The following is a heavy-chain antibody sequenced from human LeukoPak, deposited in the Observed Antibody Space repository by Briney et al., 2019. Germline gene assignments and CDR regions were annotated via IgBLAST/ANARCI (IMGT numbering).Heavy chain of an antibody. CDR3: ARLESGGTYSILDY. CDR2: IFPGGSDS. D-gene: IGHD1-26*01. J-gene: IGHJ4*02. CDR1: GYIFTSFW. Sequence: GESLKISCKGSGYIFTSFWIGWVRQVPGKGLEWMGIIFPGGSDSRYSPSFQGQVTISADKSISTAYLQWSSLKASDTAMYYCARLESGGTYSILDYWGQGTLVTVSS. V-gene: IGHV5-51*01.